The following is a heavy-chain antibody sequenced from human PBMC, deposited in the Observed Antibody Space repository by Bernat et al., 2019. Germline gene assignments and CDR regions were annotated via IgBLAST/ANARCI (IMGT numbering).Heavy chain of an antibody. CDR1: GFTFSSYG. CDR2: ISYDGSNK. CDR3: AKDWDCSGGSCYEVGAFDI. D-gene: IGHD2-15*01. J-gene: IGHJ3*02. Sequence: QVQLVESGGGVVQPGRSLRLSCAASGFTFSSYGMHWVRQAPGKGLEWVAVISYDGSNKYYADSVKGRFTISRDNSKNTLYLQMNSLRAEDTDVYYCAKDWDCSGGSCYEVGAFDIWGQGTMVTVSS. V-gene: IGHV3-30*18.